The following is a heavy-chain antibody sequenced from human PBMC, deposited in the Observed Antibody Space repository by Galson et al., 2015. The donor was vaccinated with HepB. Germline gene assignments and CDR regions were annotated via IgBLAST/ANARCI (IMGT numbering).Heavy chain of an antibody. J-gene: IGHJ5*02. CDR3: VKDSGATGDP. CDR2: ITGSGGST. Sequence: SLRLSCAASGFTFSRYAMSWVRQAPGKGLEWVSGITGSGGSTNYADSVKGRFTISRDNSKNTLYLQMNSLRAEDTAVYYCVKDSGATGDPWGQGTLVTVSS. D-gene: IGHD1-26*01. CDR1: GFTFSRYA. V-gene: IGHV3-23*01.